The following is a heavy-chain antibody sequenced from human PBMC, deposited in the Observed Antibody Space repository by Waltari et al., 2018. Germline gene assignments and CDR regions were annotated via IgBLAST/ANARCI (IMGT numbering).Heavy chain of an antibody. Sequence: QLQLQESGPGLVKPSETLSLTCTVSGGSLSSSSYYWAWLRQPPGKGLEWIGSRYYSGSTYYNLSLKSRVTISVDRSRNQVSLKLTSVTAADTAVYFCAREVPRNGYIGLIYYYMDVWGKGTTVTVSS. D-gene: IGHD5-12*01. CDR2: RYYSGST. J-gene: IGHJ6*03. CDR3: AREVPRNGYIGLIYYYMDV. V-gene: IGHV4-39*01. CDR1: GGSLSSSSYY.